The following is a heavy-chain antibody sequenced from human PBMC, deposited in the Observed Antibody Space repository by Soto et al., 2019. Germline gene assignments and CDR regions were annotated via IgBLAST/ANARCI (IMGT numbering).Heavy chain of an antibody. CDR3: ARTEDGYNTNFEY. CDR1: GGSISSGDYY. Sequence: QVQLQESGPGLMKPSQTLSLTCSVSGGSISSGDYYWNWIRQSPGKGLEWIGSIFYTGKTHYNPSLKSRLTISVDAPKNEFSLRLSSVTAADTALYYCARTEDGYNTNFEYWGQGALVTVSS. CDR2: IFYTGKT. V-gene: IGHV4-30-4*01. J-gene: IGHJ4*02. D-gene: IGHD5-18*01.